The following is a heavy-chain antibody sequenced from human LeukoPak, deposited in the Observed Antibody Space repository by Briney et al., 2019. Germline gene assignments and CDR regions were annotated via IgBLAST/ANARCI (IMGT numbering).Heavy chain of an antibody. CDR1: GFTFDDYG. CDR3: AKASYDIPGPVDY. J-gene: IGHJ4*02. CDR2: ISGSGGST. V-gene: IGHV3-23*01. Sequence: PGGSLRLSCAASGFTFDDYGMSWVRQAPGKGLEWVSAISGSGGSTYYAGSVKGRFTISRDNSKNTLYLQMNSLRAEDTAVYYCAKASYDIPGPVDYWGQGTLVTVSS. D-gene: IGHD3-9*01.